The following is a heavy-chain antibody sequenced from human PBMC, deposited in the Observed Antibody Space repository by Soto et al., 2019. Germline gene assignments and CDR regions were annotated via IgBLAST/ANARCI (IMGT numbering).Heavy chain of an antibody. CDR3: ARERGYSYGTRLGAFDI. Sequence: ASVKVSCKASGYTFTSYGISWVRQAPGQGLEWMGWINAYNGNTNYAQKLQGRVTMTTDTSTSTAYMELRSLRSDDTAVYYCARERGYSYGTRLGAFDIWGQGTMVTVSS. V-gene: IGHV1-18*01. D-gene: IGHD5-18*01. CDR1: GYTFTSYG. J-gene: IGHJ3*02. CDR2: INAYNGNT.